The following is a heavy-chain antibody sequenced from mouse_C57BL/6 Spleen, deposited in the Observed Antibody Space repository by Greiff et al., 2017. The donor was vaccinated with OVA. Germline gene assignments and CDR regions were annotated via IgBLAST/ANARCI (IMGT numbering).Heavy chain of an antibody. Sequence: EVMLVESGGGLVQPGGSMKLSCVASGFTFSNYWMNWVRQSPEKGLEWVAQIRLKSDNYATHYAESVKGRFTISRDDSKSSVYLQMNNLRAEDTGIYYCTDYDEFAYWGQGTLVTVSA. CDR1: GFTFSNYW. CDR2: IRLKSDNYAT. J-gene: IGHJ3*01. V-gene: IGHV6-3*01. CDR3: TDYDEFAY. D-gene: IGHD1-1*01.